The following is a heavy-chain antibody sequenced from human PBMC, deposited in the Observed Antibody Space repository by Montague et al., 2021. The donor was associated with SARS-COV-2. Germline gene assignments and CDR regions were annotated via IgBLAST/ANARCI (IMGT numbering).Heavy chain of an antibody. CDR2: VLSSGST. D-gene: IGHD1-7*01. Sequence: SETLSLTCTVSGGSIFSNSFYWVWIRQSPGQGLEWIGNVLSSGSTFYNPSLRSRVTMSEDMSKNQFTLKLMSVTAADTSVYYCARSTLGTSPFDYWGQGTLVTVSS. CDR3: ARSTLGTSPFDY. V-gene: IGHV4-39*01. CDR1: GGSIFSNSFY. J-gene: IGHJ4*02.